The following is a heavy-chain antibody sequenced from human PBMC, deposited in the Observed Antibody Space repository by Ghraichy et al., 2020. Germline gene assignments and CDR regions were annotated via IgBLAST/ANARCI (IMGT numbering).Heavy chain of an antibody. CDR1: GGSLSGYY. Sequence: TLSLTCAVYGGSLSGYYWSWIRQPPGKGLEWIGEINHSGSTNYNPSLKSRVTISVDTSKNQFSLKLNSVTAADTAVYYCASFDPGYSYGIFDYWGQGTLVTVSS. CDR3: ASFDPGYSYGIFDY. D-gene: IGHD5-18*01. CDR2: INHSGST. V-gene: IGHV4-34*01. J-gene: IGHJ4*02.